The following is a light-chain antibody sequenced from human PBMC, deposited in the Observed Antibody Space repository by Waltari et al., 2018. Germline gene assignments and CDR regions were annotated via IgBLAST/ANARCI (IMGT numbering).Light chain of an antibody. J-gene: IGKJ2*01. V-gene: IGKV2-30*02. Sequence: QSLVHSDGKTYLMWFHQRPGQSPRRLIYKVSNRESGVPDRFSGSGSDTDFTLKISRVEADDVGVYYCMQGTYWPYTFGQGTRLDIK. CDR2: KVS. CDR1: QSLVHSDGKTY. CDR3: MQGTYWPYT.